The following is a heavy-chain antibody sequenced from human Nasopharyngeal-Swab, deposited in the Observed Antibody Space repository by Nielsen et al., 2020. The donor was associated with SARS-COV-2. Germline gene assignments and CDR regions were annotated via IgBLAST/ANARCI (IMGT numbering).Heavy chain of an antibody. Sequence: WSRQAPGQGLEWIGSIYYSGSTYCNPSLKSRVTISVDTSKNQFSLKLSSVTAADTAVYYCARQGVEYYDFWSGYYRGLGFDYWGQGTLVTVSS. J-gene: IGHJ4*02. CDR2: IYYSGST. V-gene: IGHV4-39*01. D-gene: IGHD3-3*01. CDR3: ARQGVEYYDFWSGYYRGLGFDY.